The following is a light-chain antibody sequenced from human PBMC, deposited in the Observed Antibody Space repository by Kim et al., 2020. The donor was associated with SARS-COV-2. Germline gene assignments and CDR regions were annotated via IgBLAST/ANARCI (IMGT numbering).Light chain of an antibody. Sequence: GQRFTFSCSGSLSNTGINTVNWYQQVAGTVPKLLIYRNDQRPSEVPARFSGSKSGTSASLAISGLQSEDEADYYCAAWDDSLRGDVFGTGTKVTVL. CDR3: AAWDDSLRGDV. CDR1: LSNTGINT. V-gene: IGLV1-44*01. CDR2: RND. J-gene: IGLJ1*01.